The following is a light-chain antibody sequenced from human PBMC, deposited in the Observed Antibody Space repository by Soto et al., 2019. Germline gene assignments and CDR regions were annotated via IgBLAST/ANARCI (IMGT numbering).Light chain of an antibody. J-gene: IGLJ1*01. V-gene: IGLV1-40*01. Sequence: QSVLTQPPSVSGAPGQRVTISCTGSSTNIGAGYYVHWYQQLPGTAPKLIIYGNSNRPSGVPDRFSGSKSGTSASLAITGLQAEDEADYYCQSYDSSLSGSWVFGTGTKLTVL. CDR1: STNIGAGYY. CDR3: QSYDSSLSGSWV. CDR2: GNS.